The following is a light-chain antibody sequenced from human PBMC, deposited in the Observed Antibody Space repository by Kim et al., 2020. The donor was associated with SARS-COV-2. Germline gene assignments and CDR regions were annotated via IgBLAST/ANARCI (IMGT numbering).Light chain of an antibody. J-gene: IGLJ3*02. CDR3: QAWDSSTSSWV. V-gene: IGLV3-1*01. CDR1: ELGYQS. CDR2: QDN. Sequence: SPGQPASITCSGDELGYQSFCGYQQKAGHSPVLVIYQDNTWPSGIPERFSGSNSGNPATLAISGTQALDAADYYCQAWDSSTSSWVFGGGTQLTVL.